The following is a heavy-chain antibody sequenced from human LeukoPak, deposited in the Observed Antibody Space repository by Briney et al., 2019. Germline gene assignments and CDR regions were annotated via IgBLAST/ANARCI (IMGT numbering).Heavy chain of an antibody. D-gene: IGHD3-22*01. J-gene: IGHJ3*02. CDR3: ARGGPAPHRITLIVVASSTDAFDI. Sequence: VASVKVSCKASGYTFTSYGISWVRQAPGQGLEWMGWISAYNGDTNYAQQLQGRVTMTTDTSTSTAYMELRSLRSDDTAVYYCARGGPAPHRITLIVVASSTDAFDIWGQGTMVTVSS. CDR1: GYTFTSYG. CDR2: ISAYNGDT. V-gene: IGHV1-18*01.